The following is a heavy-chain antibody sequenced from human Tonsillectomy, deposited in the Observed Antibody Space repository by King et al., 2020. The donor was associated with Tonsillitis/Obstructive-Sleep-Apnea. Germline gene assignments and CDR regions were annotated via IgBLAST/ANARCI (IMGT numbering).Heavy chain of an antibody. CDR3: ARYCSSTSCYLAFYI. CDR1: GFTFSSNS. Sequence: VQLVESGGGLVKPGGSLRLSCAASGFTFSSNSMNWVRQAPGKGLEWVSSISSSSSYIYYADSVKGRFTISRDNAKNSLYLQMNSLRAEDTAVYYCARYCSSTSCYLAFYIWGQERMVTVSS. D-gene: IGHD2-2*01. V-gene: IGHV3-21*01. J-gene: IGHJ3*02. CDR2: ISSSSSYI.